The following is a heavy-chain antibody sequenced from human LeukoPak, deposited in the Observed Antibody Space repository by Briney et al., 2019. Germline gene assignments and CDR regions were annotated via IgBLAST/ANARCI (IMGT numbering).Heavy chain of an antibody. CDR2: INHSGST. CDR3: AGLPAATLFFDY. D-gene: IGHD2-2*01. CDR1: GGSFSGYY. Sequence: SETLSLTCAVYGGSFSGYYWSWIRQPPGKGLEWIGEINHSGSTNYNPSLKSRVTISVDTSKNQFSLKLGSVTAADTAVYYCAGLPAATLFFDYWGQGTLVTVSS. J-gene: IGHJ4*02. V-gene: IGHV4-34*01.